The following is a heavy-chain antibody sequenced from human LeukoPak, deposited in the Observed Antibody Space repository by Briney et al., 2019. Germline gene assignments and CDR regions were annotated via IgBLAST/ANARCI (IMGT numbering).Heavy chain of an antibody. J-gene: IGHJ4*02. CDR2: ISSSGRTI. D-gene: IGHD1-26*01. CDR1: GFTFSSYE. Sequence: GGSLRLSCAASGFTFSSYEMNWVRQAPGKGVEGVSYISSSGRTIYYADSVKGRFTISRDNAKKPLYLEMNSLRAEDTAVYYCARFRGSYIFDYWGQGTLVTVSS. CDR3: ARFRGSYIFDY. V-gene: IGHV3-48*03.